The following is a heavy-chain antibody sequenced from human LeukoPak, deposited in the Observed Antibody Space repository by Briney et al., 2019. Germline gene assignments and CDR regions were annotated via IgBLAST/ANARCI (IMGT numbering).Heavy chain of an antibody. D-gene: IGHD5-18*01. J-gene: IGHJ4*02. CDR1: GYTFTSYA. CDR3: ARDHIRSVRLDGYDAQFRSPRY. V-gene: IGHV7-4-1*02. CDR2: INTNTGNP. Sequence: GASVKVSCKASGYTFTSYAMNWVRQAPGQGLEWMGWINTNTGNPTYAQGFTGRFVFSLDTSVSTAYLQISSLKAEDTAVYYCARDHIRSVRLDGYDAQFRSPRYWGQGTLVTVSS.